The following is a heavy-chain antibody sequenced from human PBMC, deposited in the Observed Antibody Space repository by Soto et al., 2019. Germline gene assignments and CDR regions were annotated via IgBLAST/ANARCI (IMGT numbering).Heavy chain of an antibody. Sequence: QEQLVQSGGEVKKPGASVRVSCKASGYTFTKYGITWVRQAPGQGLEWMGWIGVYNGKTNYARKLQGRVIMTADTSASTANREMRSLRSDDTAEYYCSRARYCTSPSCYNHYYYGMDIWGQGTTVSVSS. J-gene: IGHJ6*02. CDR1: GYTFTKYG. D-gene: IGHD2-2*02. CDR3: SRARYCTSPSCYNHYYYGMDI. CDR2: IGVYNGKT. V-gene: IGHV1-18*04.